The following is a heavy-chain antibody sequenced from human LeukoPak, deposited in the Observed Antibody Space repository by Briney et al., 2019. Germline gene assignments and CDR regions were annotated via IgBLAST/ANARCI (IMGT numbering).Heavy chain of an antibody. CDR3: AKDLHSSGGSLTD. V-gene: IGHV3-66*01. D-gene: IGHD6-19*01. Sequence: GGSLRLSCAASGFTVSSNYMSWVRQAPGKGLEWVSVIYSGGSTYYADSVNGRFTISRDNSKNTLYLQMNSLIAEDTAGYYGAKDLHSSGGSLTDWGQGTLVAVSS. CDR1: GFTVSSNY. CDR2: IYSGGST. J-gene: IGHJ4*02.